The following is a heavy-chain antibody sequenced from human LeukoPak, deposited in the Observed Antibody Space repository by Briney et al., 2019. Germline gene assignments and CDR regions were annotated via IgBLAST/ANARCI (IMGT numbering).Heavy chain of an antibody. CDR2: IKQDGSEK. V-gene: IGHV3-7*01. CDR1: GFTFSSYW. Sequence: QTGGSLRLSCAASGFTFSSYWMSWVRQAPGKGLEWVANIKQDGSEKYYVDSVKGRFTISRDNAKNSLYLQMNSLRAEDTAVYYCARVRNYCSSTSCYSYYFDYWGQGTLVTVSS. CDR3: ARVRNYCSSTSCYSYYFDY. D-gene: IGHD2-2*02. J-gene: IGHJ4*02.